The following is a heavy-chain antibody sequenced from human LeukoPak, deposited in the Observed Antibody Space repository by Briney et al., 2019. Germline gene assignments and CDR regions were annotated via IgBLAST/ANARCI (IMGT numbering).Heavy chain of an antibody. Sequence: SETLSLTCAVYGGSFSGYYWSWMRQPPGKGLEWIGEINHSGSTNYNPSLKSRVTISVDTSKNQFSLKLSSVTAADTAVYYCARGPSELRYFDWLIVFDYWGQGTLVTVSS. CDR1: GGSFSGYY. J-gene: IGHJ4*02. V-gene: IGHV4-34*01. D-gene: IGHD3-9*01. CDR2: INHSGST. CDR3: ARGPSELRYFDWLIVFDY.